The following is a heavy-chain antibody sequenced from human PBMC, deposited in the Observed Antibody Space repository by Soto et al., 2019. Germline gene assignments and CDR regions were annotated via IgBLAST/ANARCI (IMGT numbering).Heavy chain of an antibody. Sequence: QVQLQESGPGLVKPSETLSLTCTVSAGSITSYYWSWIRQPPGEGLELIGYMHHSGSTNYNPSLKSRVTMSVDTSKNQLSLKLRSVIAADTAVYYCATTPHCSTSGGYTFDFWGQGALVTVSS. D-gene: IGHD2-2*02. CDR2: MHHSGST. CDR1: AGSITSYY. CDR3: ATTPHCSTSGGYTFDF. V-gene: IGHV4-59*01. J-gene: IGHJ4*02.